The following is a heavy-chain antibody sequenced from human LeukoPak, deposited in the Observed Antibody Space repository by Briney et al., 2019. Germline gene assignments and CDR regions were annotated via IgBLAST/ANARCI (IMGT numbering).Heavy chain of an antibody. Sequence: SETLSLTCTVSGGSISSSSYYWGWIRQPPGKGLEWIGSIYYSGSTYYNPSLKSRVTISVDTSENQFSLKLSSVTAADTAVYYCARGGYYGSGSYEDGMDVWGQGTTVTVSS. D-gene: IGHD3-10*01. CDR3: ARGGYYGSGSYEDGMDV. V-gene: IGHV4-39*01. CDR1: GGSISSSSYY. CDR2: IYYSGST. J-gene: IGHJ6*02.